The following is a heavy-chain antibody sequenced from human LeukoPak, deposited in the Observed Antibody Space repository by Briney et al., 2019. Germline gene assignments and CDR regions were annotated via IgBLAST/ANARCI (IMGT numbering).Heavy chain of an antibody. CDR3: ARDSSSTNPYYGMDV. CDR2: ISSNGGST. Sequence: GGSLRLSCAASGFTFSSYAMHWVRQAPGKGLEYVSAISSNGGSTYYANSVKGRFTISRDNSKNTLYVQMGSLRAEDMAVYYCARDSSSTNPYYGMDVWGQGTTVAVSS. J-gene: IGHJ6*02. D-gene: IGHD6-13*01. V-gene: IGHV3-64*01. CDR1: GFTFSSYA.